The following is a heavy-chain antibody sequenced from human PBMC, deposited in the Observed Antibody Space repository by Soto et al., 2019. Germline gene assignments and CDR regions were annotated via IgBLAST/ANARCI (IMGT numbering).Heavy chain of an antibody. J-gene: IGHJ4*02. CDR1: GFTFKNYS. CDR2: ISETSIAI. Sequence: EVKLVESGGGLVQPGGSLRLSCAASGFTFKNYSMNWVRQAPGKGLEWVSYISETSIAIYYRDSVKGRFTISRDNAKNTLYLQMNSLRDEDTAVYYCATLQLGREEIFDSWGQGTLVTVSS. CDR3: ATLQLGREEIFDS. D-gene: IGHD1-1*01. V-gene: IGHV3-48*02.